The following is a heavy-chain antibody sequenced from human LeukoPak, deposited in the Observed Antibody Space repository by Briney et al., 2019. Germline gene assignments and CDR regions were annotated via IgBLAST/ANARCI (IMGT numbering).Heavy chain of an antibody. J-gene: IGHJ4*02. V-gene: IGHV4-39*07. CDR3: ASGDAGIARFDY. Sequence: SETLSLTCTVSGGSISSSSYYWGWIRQPPGKGLEWIGCIYYTGSSNYNPSLKSRVTISGDTSNNQFSLKLSSVTAADTAVYYCASGDAGIARFDYWGQGTLVTVSS. CDR2: IYYTGSS. D-gene: IGHD6-13*01. CDR1: GGSISSSSYY.